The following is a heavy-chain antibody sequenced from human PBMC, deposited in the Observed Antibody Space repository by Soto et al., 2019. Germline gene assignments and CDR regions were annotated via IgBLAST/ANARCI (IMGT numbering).Heavy chain of an antibody. CDR3: ARDRGYDAHDYYYNAMDV. CDR1: GFTFRTYT. CDR2: IRGFRPYT. D-gene: IGHD2-15*01. V-gene: IGHV3-21*01. J-gene: IGHJ6*02. Sequence: GGSLRLSCVASGFTFRTYTMNWVRQAPGKGLAWVYGIRGFRPYTFYAESVKGRFTISRDNAKNSLYLQMTRLGVEETAVYYCARDRGYDAHDYYYNAMDVWGQGTTVTVSS.